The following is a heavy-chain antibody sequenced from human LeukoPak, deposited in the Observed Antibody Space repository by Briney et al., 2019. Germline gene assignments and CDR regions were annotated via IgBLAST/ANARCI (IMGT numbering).Heavy chain of an antibody. J-gene: IGHJ3*02. CDR1: GVTFSSYS. V-gene: IGHV3-21*01. D-gene: IGHD3-10*02. CDR3: ASNYIRAFDI. CDR2: IESSGSHI. Sequence: GGCLRLSCAASGVTFSSYSMNWVRQAPGKGLEWVSSIESSGSHIYYADSVTGRFTISRDNAKNSLYLQVNSLRAEDTAVYYCASNYIRAFDIWGQGTMVTVSS.